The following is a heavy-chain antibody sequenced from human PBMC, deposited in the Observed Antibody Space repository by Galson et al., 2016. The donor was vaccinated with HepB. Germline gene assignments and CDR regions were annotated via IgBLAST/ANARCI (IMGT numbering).Heavy chain of an antibody. D-gene: IGHD3-3*01. CDR2: IYPAGDT. Sequence: SLRLSCEASGFTFSSYSINWVRQGPGKGLERVAIIYPAGDTPYAGYEQGRFIISRDSAKNTLYLQMNSLGPGDTGVYYCAKAVTIFGVLNVYALGVWGQGTTVTVSS. CDR1: GFTFSSYS. V-gene: IGHV3-66*01. J-gene: IGHJ6*02. CDR3: AKAVTIFGVLNVYALGV.